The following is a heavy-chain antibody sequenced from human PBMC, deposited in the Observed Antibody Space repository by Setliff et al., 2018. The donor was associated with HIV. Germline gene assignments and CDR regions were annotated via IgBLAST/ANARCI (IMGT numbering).Heavy chain of an antibody. V-gene: IGHV4-39*01. CDR2: VYYSGST. Sequence: SETLSLTCAVYGGSFSDYYWGWVRQPPGGGLEWIGSVYYSGSTYYNPSLRSRVTISVDTSKNQFSLKLSSVIAADTAVYYCARHAAGPDGPFDYWGQGTLVTVSS. CDR3: ARHAAGPDGPFDY. CDR1: GGSFSDYY. J-gene: IGHJ4*02.